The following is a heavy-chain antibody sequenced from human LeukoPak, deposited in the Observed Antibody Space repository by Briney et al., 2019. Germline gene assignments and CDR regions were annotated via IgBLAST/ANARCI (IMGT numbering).Heavy chain of an antibody. J-gene: IGHJ5*02. CDR2: ISGSGGST. V-gene: IGHV3-23*01. Sequence: PGGSLRLSCAASGFTLSSYAMNWVRQAPGKGLEWVSTISGSGGSTYYADSVKGRFTISRDNSKNTLYPQMNSLRAEDTAVYYCAKKALIGSTSRTWFDPWGQGTLVTVSS. D-gene: IGHD1-7*01. CDR1: GFTLSSYA. CDR3: AKKALIGSTSRTWFDP.